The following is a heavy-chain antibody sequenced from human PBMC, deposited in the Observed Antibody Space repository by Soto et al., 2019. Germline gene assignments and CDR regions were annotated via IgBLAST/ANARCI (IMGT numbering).Heavy chain of an antibody. CDR2: IWSDGSNK. CDR3: ARRGSGTYGMDV. D-gene: IGHD3-10*01. J-gene: IGHJ6*02. V-gene: IGHV3-33*01. Sequence: GGSLRLSCTASGFTFNSYGMHWVRQAPGKGLEWVAVIWSDGSNKYYADSVKGRFTISRDNSKNTLYLQMNSLGAEDTAVYYCARRGSGTYGMDVWGQGTTVTVSS. CDR1: GFTFNSYG.